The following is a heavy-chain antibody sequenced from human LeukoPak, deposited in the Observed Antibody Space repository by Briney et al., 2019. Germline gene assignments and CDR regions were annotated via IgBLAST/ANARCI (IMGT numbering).Heavy chain of an antibody. D-gene: IGHD2-15*01. J-gene: IGHJ5*02. CDR1: GGTFSSYA. Sequence: ASVKVSCKASGGTFSSYAISWVRQVPGQGLEWMGGIIPIFGTANYAQKFQGRVTITADESTSTAYMELSSLRSEDTAVYYCARDRYCSGGSCYSAGWFDPWGQGTLVTVSS. CDR2: IIPIFGTA. V-gene: IGHV1-69*13. CDR3: ARDRYCSGGSCYSAGWFDP.